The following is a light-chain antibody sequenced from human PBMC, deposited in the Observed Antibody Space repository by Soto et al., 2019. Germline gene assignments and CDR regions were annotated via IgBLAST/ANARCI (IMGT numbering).Light chain of an antibody. CDR1: SSDIGGHNY. J-gene: IGLJ2*01. CDR2: EVS. Sequence: QSALTQPASVSGSPGQSITISCTGTSSDIGGHNYVSWYQQYPGKAPKLMIYEVSNRPSGVSNRFSGSKSGNTASLTISGLQAEDEADYYCSSYTSSSTLIFGGGTKLTVL. V-gene: IGLV2-14*01. CDR3: SSYTSSSTLI.